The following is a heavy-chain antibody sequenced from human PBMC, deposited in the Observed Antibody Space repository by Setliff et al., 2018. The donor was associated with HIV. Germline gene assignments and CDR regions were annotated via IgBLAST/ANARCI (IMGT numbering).Heavy chain of an antibody. CDR1: GGSFSGHY. D-gene: IGHD1-1*01. Sequence: LSLTCAVYGGSFSGHYWSWIRQPPGKGPEWIGEINHSGSTNYNPSLKSRVTIAVDTSKNQFSLKLSFVTAADTAVYYCAMVIGWNDTGDYWGRGTLVTVSS. CDR3: AMVIGWNDTGDY. J-gene: IGHJ4*02. V-gene: IGHV4-34*01. CDR2: INHSGST.